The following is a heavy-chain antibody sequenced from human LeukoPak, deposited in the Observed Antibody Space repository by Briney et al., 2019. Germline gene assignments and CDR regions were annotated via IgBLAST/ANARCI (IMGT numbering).Heavy chain of an antibody. V-gene: IGHV5-51*01. CDR1: GYKFTNYW. Sequence: KDGESLKISCKGSGYKFTNYWIGWVRQMPGKGLEWMAIIFPGDSDTRYSPSFRDQVTISANKSITTAYLQWSSLKASDTAMYYCARRANDFFWGRNNYDVFDIWGQGKMVTVFS. J-gene: IGHJ3*02. CDR2: IFPGDSDT. D-gene: IGHD3-16*01. CDR3: ARRANDFFWGRNNYDVFDI.